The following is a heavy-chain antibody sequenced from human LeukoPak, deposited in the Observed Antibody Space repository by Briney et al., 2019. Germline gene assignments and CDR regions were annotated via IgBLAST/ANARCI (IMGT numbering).Heavy chain of an antibody. V-gene: IGHV3-30*04. CDR1: GFTFSSYA. CDR2: ISYDGSNK. J-gene: IGHJ4*02. Sequence: GGSLRLSCAASGFTFSSYAMHWVRQAPGKGLEWVAVISYDGSNKYYADSVKGRFTISRDNSKNTLYLQMNSLRAEDTAVYYCARGAHYFDYWGQGPLVTVSS. CDR3: ARGAHYFDY.